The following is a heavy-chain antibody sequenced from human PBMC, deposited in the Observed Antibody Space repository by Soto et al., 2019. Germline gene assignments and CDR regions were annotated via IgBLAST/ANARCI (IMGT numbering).Heavy chain of an antibody. CDR2: VYHSGGT. CDR1: GGGVSSSNW. CDR3: ARITGMTIFPPPGYYYYYIDV. Sequence: SETLCLTCAVAGGGVSSSNWWSWVRQPAGKGPEWIGEVYHSGGTNYNPSLKSRVTVSVDQSKNEYSPKRSSVTAAHAAVYSGARITGMTIFPPPGYYYYYIDVSGRGSTVTVSS. J-gene: IGHJ6*03. V-gene: IGHV4-4*02. D-gene: IGHD3-3*01.